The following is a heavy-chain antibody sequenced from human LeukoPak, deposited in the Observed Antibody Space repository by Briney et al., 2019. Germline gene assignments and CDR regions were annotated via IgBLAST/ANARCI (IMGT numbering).Heavy chain of an antibody. CDR2: IKQDGSEE. V-gene: IGHV3-7*01. Sequence: GGSLRLSCAASGFTFMTSWMGWVRQAPGKGLEWVANIKQDGSEEYYVDSVKGRFTISRDNAKNSLYLQMNSLRAEDTAVYYCARDLSYSSSPYYFDYWGQGSLVTVSS. CDR1: GFTFMTSW. J-gene: IGHJ4*02. D-gene: IGHD6-13*01. CDR3: ARDLSYSSSPYYFDY.